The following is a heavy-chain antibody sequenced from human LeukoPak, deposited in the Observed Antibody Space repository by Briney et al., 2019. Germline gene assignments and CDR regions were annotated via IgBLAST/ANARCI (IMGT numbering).Heavy chain of an antibody. CDR3: AGGSYVTFDI. CDR2: IYYSGST. J-gene: IGHJ3*02. V-gene: IGHV4-59*08. CDR1: GGSISSYH. Sequence: SETLSLTRTVSGGSISSYHWTWIRQPPGKGLEWIGYIYYSGSTNYNPSLKSRVTISVDTSNNQFSLKLSSVTAADTAVYYCAGGSYVTFDIWGQGTMVTVSS. D-gene: IGHD1-26*01.